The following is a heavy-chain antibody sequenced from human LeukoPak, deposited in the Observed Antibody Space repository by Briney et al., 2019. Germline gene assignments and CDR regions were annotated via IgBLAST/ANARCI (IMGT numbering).Heavy chain of an antibody. CDR2: ISWNSGSI. CDR1: GFTFDDYA. V-gene: IGHV3-9*01. Sequence: GGSLRLSCAASGFTFDDYAMHWVRQAPGKGLEWVSGISWNSGSIGYADSVKGRFTISRDNTKNTLYLQMNSLRAEDTAVYYCARDQGSGRLYYDSSGYYSSWGQGTLVTVSS. CDR3: ARDQGSGRLYYDSSGYYSS. J-gene: IGHJ4*02. D-gene: IGHD3-22*01.